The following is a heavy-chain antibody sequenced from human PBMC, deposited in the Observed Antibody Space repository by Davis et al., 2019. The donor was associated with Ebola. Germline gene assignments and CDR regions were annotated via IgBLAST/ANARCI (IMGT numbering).Heavy chain of an antibody. D-gene: IGHD3/OR15-3a*01. CDR2: IWYDGSNK. Sequence: GESLNISCTSSGFTFSSYGMHWVRQAPGKGLERVAVIWYDGSNKYYADSVKGRFTISRDNSKNTLYLQMNSLGAEDTAVYYCAREDLSLDSYYYGMDVWGKGTTVTVSS. J-gene: IGHJ6*04. CDR1: GFTFSSYG. CDR3: AREDLSLDSYYYGMDV. V-gene: IGHV3-33*01.